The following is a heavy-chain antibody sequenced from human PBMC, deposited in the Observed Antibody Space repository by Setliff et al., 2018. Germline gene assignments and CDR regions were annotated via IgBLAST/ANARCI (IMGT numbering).Heavy chain of an antibody. D-gene: IGHD6-19*01. V-gene: IGHV4-59*01. CDR3: ARDQFSSGWYGAPESYFDR. CDR1: GGSISGYY. CDR2: IYSSGSI. Sequence: SETLSLTCNVSGGSISGYYWSWIRQPPGKGLEWIGNIYSSGSIKYNPSLRSRISMSVDTSKNQFSLNLNYVTTADTAVYYCARDQFSSGWYGAPESYFDRWGQGVLVTVSS. J-gene: IGHJ4*02.